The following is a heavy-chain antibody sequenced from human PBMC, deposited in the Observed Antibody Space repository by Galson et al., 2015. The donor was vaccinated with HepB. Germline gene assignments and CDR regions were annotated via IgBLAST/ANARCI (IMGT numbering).Heavy chain of an antibody. Sequence: SLRLSCAASGFTFSSYAMSWVRQAPGKGLEWVSAISGSGGSTYYADSVKGRFTISRDNSKNTLYLQMNSLRAEDTAVYYCAKATKRDNWNYPFFDYWGQGTLVTVSS. CDR1: GFTFSSYA. CDR3: AKATKRDNWNYPFFDY. D-gene: IGHD1-7*01. CDR2: ISGSGGST. V-gene: IGHV3-23*01. J-gene: IGHJ4*02.